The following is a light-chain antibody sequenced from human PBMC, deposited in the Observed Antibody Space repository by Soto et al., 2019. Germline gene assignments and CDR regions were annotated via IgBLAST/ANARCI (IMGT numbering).Light chain of an antibody. Sequence: VLTQSPGSLSSSPGGRASLSCRAWQRVCSGHLALYPQNPGQAPRLLIYGASSRATGIPDRFSGSGSGTDCTLTISRLEPEDYAGYSCQQYGHTLWTFGQGTKVDIK. CDR2: GAS. CDR3: QQYGHTLWT. CDR1: QRVCSGH. J-gene: IGKJ1*01. V-gene: IGKV3-20*01.